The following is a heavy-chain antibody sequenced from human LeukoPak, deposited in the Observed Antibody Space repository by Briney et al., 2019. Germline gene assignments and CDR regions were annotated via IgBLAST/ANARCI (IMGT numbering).Heavy chain of an antibody. Sequence: GGSLRLSCAASGFTVSSNYMSWVRQAPGKGLEWVLVIYSGGTTYYADCVKGRFTISRDNSKNTLYLQMNSLRAEDTAMYYCARHTSFYDFLTGFYSFYYFDYWGQGTLVTVSS. D-gene: IGHD3-9*01. J-gene: IGHJ4*02. CDR2: IYSGGTT. V-gene: IGHV3-53*01. CDR3: ARHTSFYDFLTGFYSFYYFDY. CDR1: GFTVSSNY.